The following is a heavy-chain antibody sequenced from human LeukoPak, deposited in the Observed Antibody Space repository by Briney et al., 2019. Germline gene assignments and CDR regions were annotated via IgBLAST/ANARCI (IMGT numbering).Heavy chain of an antibody. Sequence: GGSLRLSCAASGFTFSSYGMSWVRQAPGKGLEWVSAISGSGGSTYYADSVKGRFTISRDNSKNTLYLQMNSLRAEDTAVYYCAKDLVGIVVVPAALPVDYWGQGTLVTVSS. D-gene: IGHD2-2*01. CDR3: AKDLVGIVVVPAALPVDY. V-gene: IGHV3-23*01. CDR1: GFTFSSYG. J-gene: IGHJ4*02. CDR2: ISGSGGST.